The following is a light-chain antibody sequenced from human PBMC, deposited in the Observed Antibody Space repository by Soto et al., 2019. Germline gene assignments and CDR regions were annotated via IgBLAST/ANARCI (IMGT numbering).Light chain of an antibody. CDR1: SSDVGDYNY. Sequence: QSALTQPASVSGSPGQSINISCTGTSSDVGDYNYVSWYQQYPGKAPKLMIYDVSNRPSGVSNRFSGSKSGNTASLTISGLQTEDEADYYCSSYTSDNTLLFGGGTKLTVL. CDR3: SSYTSDNTLL. V-gene: IGLV2-14*01. CDR2: DVS. J-gene: IGLJ2*01.